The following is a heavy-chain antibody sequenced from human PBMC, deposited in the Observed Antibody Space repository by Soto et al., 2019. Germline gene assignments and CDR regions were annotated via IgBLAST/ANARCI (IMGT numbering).Heavy chain of an antibody. Sequence: SGPTLVNPTQTLTLTCTFSGFSLSTSGVGVGWIRQPPGKALEWLALIYWNDDKRYSPSLKSRLTITKDASKNQVVLTMTNMDPVDTATYYCARRDGYNYVRSFDYWGQGTLVTVSS. CDR3: ARRDGYNYVRSFDY. J-gene: IGHJ4*02. CDR2: IYWNDDK. D-gene: IGHD5-12*01. V-gene: IGHV2-5*01. CDR1: GFSLSTSGVG.